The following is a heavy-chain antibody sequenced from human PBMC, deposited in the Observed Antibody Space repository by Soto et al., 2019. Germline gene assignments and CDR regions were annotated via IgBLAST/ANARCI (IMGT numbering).Heavy chain of an antibody. CDR3: ARGIRNYYGMDV. D-gene: IGHD5-18*01. Sequence: GGSLRLSCAASGFTFSDHYMDWVRQAPGKGLVWLSRVKGDERTINYADSVEGRFTISRDNAKNTVYLEMNSLRAEDTAVYYCARGIRNYYGMDVWGRGTTVTVSS. CDR2: VKGDERTI. CDR1: GFTFSDHY. J-gene: IGHJ6*02. V-gene: IGHV3-74*01.